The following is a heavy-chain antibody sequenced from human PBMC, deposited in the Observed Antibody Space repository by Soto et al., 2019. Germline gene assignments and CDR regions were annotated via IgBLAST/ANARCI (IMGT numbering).Heavy chain of an antibody. V-gene: IGHV4-34*01. J-gene: IGHJ6*02. Sequence: SETLSLTCAVYGGSFSGYYWSCIRQPPGKGLEWIGEINHSGSTNYNPSLKSRVTISVDTSKNQFSLKLSSVTAADTAVYYCARGSALRWDYYYYGMDVWGQGTTVTVSS. D-gene: IGHD4-17*01. CDR1: GGSFSGYY. CDR3: ARGSALRWDYYYYGMDV. CDR2: INHSGST.